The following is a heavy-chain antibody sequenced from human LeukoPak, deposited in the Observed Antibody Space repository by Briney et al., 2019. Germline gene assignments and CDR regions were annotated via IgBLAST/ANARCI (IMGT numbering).Heavy chain of an antibody. V-gene: IGHV4-38-2*01. D-gene: IGHD3-3*01. CDR3: ARHSGDLRFLEWLLDY. Sequence: PSETLSLTCAVSGYSISSGYYWGWSRQPPGKGLERIGSIYYSGSTYYKPSLKSRVPISVDTSKNQFCLKLSSVTAADTAVYYCARHSGDLRFLEWLLDYWGQGTLVTVSS. CDR2: IYYSGST. J-gene: IGHJ4*02. CDR1: GYSISSGYY.